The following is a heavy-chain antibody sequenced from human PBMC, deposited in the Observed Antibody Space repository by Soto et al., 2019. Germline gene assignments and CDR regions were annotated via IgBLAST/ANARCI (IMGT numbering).Heavy chain of an antibody. CDR3: ARDLCSTYPSDAFNV. CDR1: GFTFNSYN. Sequence: PGGSLRLCCVASGFTFNSYNMHWVRQAPGKGLEWVAMIWFDGSKRYYVDSVQGRFTISRDNSQNTLYLQMKGLRADDTAVYHCARDLCSTYPSDAFNVWGQGTLVTVSS. D-gene: IGHD2-15*01. V-gene: IGHV3-33*01. CDR2: IWFDGSKR. J-gene: IGHJ3*01.